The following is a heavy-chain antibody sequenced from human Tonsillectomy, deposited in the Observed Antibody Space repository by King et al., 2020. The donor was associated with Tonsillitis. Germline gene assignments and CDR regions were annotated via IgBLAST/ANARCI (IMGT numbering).Heavy chain of an antibody. CDR3: ANSSLGYDSRENDY. CDR2: ISGSGGRT. V-gene: IGHV3-23*04. Sequence: VQLVESGGGLVQPGGSLRLSCAASGFTFSSYAMSWVRQAPGKGLEWVSAISGSGGRTYYADSVKGRFTMSRDNSKNTLYLQMNSLRAEDTAVYYCANSSLGYDSRENDYWGQGTLVTVSS. CDR1: GFTFSSYA. D-gene: IGHD3-22*01. J-gene: IGHJ4*02.